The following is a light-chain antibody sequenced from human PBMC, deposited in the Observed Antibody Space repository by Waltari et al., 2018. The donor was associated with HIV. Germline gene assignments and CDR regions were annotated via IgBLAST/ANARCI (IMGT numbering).Light chain of an antibody. V-gene: IGKV3-15*01. Sequence: EIVMTQSRATLSVSPGDKTSPSCRASQSVGGKLAWYQQKPGQAPRLLIYGASTRATGIPARFSGSWSWTEFTLTISSLQSEDSGVYYCQQYNNWPPVTFGGGTKVEIK. J-gene: IGKJ4*01. CDR2: GAS. CDR1: QSVGGK. CDR3: QQYNNWPPVT.